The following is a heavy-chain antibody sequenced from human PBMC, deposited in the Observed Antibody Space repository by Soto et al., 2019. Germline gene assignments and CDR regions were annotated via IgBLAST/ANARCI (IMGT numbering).Heavy chain of an antibody. CDR2: IYSGGYT. V-gene: IGHV3-53*01. Sequence: PGGSLRLSCAVSGFTVSNNYMSWVRQAPGKGLEGVSVIYSGGYTAYGDSVKGRFTISRDNSKNSLYLQMNSLRAEDTAVYYCARDRGYYYSSGYFDYWGQGTLVTVSS. CDR3: ARDRGYYYSSGYFDY. CDR1: GFTVSNNY. J-gene: IGHJ4*02. D-gene: IGHD3-22*01.